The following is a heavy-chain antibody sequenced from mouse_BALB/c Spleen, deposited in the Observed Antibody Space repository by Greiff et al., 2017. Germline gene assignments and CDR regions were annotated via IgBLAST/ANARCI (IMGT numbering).Heavy chain of an antibody. CDR1: GFTFSSYW. J-gene: IGHJ2*01. CDR2: IRLKSDNYAT. D-gene: IGHD2-1*01. V-gene: IGHV6-6*02. CDR3: TSGNYVAFDY. Sequence: GGSMKLSCVASGFTFSSYWMSWVRQSPEKGLEWVAEIRLKSDNYATHYAESVKGKFTITRDDSKSRLYLQMNSLRAEDTGIYYCTSGNYVAFDYWGQGTTLTVSS.